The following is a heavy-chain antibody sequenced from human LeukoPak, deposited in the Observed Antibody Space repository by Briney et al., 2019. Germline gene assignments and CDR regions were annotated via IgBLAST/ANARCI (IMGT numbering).Heavy chain of an antibody. Sequence: SETLSLTCTVSGGSISSGSYYWSWIRQPAGKGLEWIGRIYTSESTNYNPSLKSRVTISVDTSRNQFSLKLSSVTAADTAVYYCARGLWFGDENPPYFDYWGQGILVTVSS. CDR3: ARGLWFGDENPPYFDY. J-gene: IGHJ4*02. D-gene: IGHD3-10*01. V-gene: IGHV4-61*02. CDR1: GGSISSGSYY. CDR2: IYTSEST.